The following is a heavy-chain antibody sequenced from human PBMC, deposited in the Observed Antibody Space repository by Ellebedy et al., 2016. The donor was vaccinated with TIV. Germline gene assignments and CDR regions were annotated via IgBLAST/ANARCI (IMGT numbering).Heavy chain of an antibody. D-gene: IGHD2-8*02. CDR1: GFTFSDYY. CDR2: ISSSSSYT. V-gene: IGHV3-11*03. CDR3: ARSGHITGFDY. Sequence: GGSLRLSXAASGFTFSDYYMSWIRQAPGKGLEWVSYISSSSSYTNYADSVKGRFTISRDNAKNSLYLQMNSLRAEDTAVYYCARSGHITGFDYWGQGTLVTVSS. J-gene: IGHJ4*02.